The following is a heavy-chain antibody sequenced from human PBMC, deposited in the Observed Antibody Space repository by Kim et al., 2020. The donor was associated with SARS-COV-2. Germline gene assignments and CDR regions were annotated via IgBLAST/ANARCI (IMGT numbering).Heavy chain of an antibody. D-gene: IGHD6-13*01. CDR3: AKGGYSSTAGYFQH. Sequence: ADHVKGRFPISRDNSKNTLYLQMNSLRAEDTAVYYCAKGGYSSTAGYFQHWGQGTLVTVSS. J-gene: IGHJ1*01. V-gene: IGHV3-23*01.